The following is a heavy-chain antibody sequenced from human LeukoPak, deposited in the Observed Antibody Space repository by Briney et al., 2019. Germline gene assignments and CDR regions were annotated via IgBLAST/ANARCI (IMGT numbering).Heavy chain of an antibody. Sequence: ASVKVSCKASGYTFTSYAMNWVRQAPGQGLEWMGGIIPIFGTANYAQKFQGRVTITADESTSTAYMELSSLRSEDTAVYYCARSSYCSSTSCLLKAPQYYFDYWGQGTLVTVSS. CDR3: ARSSYCSSTSCLLKAPQYYFDY. D-gene: IGHD2-2*01. J-gene: IGHJ4*02. CDR1: GYTFTSYA. CDR2: IIPIFGTA. V-gene: IGHV1-69*13.